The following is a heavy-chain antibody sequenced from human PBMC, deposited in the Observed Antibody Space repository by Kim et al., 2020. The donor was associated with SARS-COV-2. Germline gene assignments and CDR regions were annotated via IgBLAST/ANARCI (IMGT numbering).Heavy chain of an antibody. V-gene: IGHV4-31*03. J-gene: IGHJ5*02. Sequence: SETLSLTCSVSGGSIDTGGYYWTWIRQVPGKGLEWIGFIYYSGSTYYNPSLKSRPAISSDTSKNEFSLKLSSVTAADTAVYYCARGRGYCNSVRCMGDNWFEPWGQGALVAVSS. CDR1: GGSIDTGGYY. D-gene: IGHD2-2*01. CDR3: ARGRGYCNSVRCMGDNWFEP. CDR2: IYYSGST.